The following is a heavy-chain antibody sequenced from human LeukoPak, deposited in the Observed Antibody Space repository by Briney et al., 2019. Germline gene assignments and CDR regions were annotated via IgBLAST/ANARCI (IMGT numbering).Heavy chain of an antibody. CDR3: ARGVIEGGYFDY. D-gene: IGHD3-16*02. CDR2: IYYSGST. J-gene: IGHJ4*02. V-gene: IGHV4-59*08. Sequence: SETLSLTCTVSGGSISSYYWSWIRQPPGKGLEWIGYIYYSGSTNYNPSLKSRVTISVDTSKNQFSLKLSSVTAADTAVYYCARGVIEGGYFDYWGQGTLVTVSS. CDR1: GGSISSYY.